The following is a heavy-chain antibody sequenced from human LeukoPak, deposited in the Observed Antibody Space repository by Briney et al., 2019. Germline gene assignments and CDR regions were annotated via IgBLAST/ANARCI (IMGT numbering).Heavy chain of an antibody. CDR1: GFTFSHYS. CDR2: ISGSGGST. D-gene: IGHD6-13*01. Sequence: PGGSLRLSCAGSGFTFSHYSMNWVRQAPGKGLEWVSAISGSGGSTYYADSVKGRFTISRDNSKNTLYLQLNSLRAEDTAVYYCAKDFFGSGSSLYNYFDYWGQGTLVTVSS. V-gene: IGHV3-23*01. J-gene: IGHJ4*02. CDR3: AKDFFGSGSSLYNYFDY.